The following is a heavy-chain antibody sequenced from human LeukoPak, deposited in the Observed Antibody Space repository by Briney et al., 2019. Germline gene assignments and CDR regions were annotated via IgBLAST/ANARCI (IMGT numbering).Heavy chain of an antibody. CDR3: ANSPSPDWLLPVDY. CDR2: IIPIFDTA. V-gene: IGHV1-69*13. CDR1: GGTFSNYA. D-gene: IGHD3-9*01. J-gene: IGHJ4*02. Sequence: ASVKVSCKASGGTFSNYAISWVRQAPGQGLEWMGGIIPIFDTANYAQNFQGRVTITADESTTTAYMELSSLRSEDTAVYYCANSPSPDWLLPVDYWGQGTLVTVSS.